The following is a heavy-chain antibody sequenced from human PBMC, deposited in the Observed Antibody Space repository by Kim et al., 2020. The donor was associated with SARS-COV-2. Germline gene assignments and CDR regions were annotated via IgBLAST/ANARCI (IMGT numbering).Heavy chain of an antibody. CDR3: ARSRLPQGGSTRYAGLDV. Sequence: GGSLRLSCVASGFTLSSYEVNWVRLAPGKGLEWVSYISLSGSTQAYAAPVRGRFTIPRNNPKASLYCQLTSLRVEEPAVYYCARSRLPQGGSTRYAGLDVWAQGTAVTLPS. D-gene: IGHD3-16*01. J-gene: IGHJ6*02. CDR2: ISLSGSTQ. CDR1: GFTLSSYE. V-gene: IGHV3-48*03.